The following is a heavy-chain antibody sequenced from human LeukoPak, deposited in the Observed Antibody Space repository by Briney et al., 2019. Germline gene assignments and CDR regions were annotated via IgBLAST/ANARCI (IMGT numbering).Heavy chain of an antibody. Sequence: PGESLRLSCAASGFTVSSNYMSWVRQAPGKGLEWVSVIYSGGSKYYADSVKGRFTISRDNSKNTLYLQMNSLRAEDTAVYYCARDVRGTMVRGTGGYYYYYMDVWGKGTTVTVSS. V-gene: IGHV3-53*01. CDR2: IYSGGSK. CDR3: ARDVRGTMVRGTGGYYYYYMDV. J-gene: IGHJ6*03. CDR1: GFTVSSNY. D-gene: IGHD3-10*01.